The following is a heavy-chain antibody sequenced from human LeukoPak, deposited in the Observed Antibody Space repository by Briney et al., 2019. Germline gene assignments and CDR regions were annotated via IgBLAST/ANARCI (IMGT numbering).Heavy chain of an antibody. J-gene: IGHJ5*02. CDR1: GGSISSSSYY. CDR2: IYYSGST. CDR3: ARGSTVTAFDP. Sequence: TPSETLSLXCTVSGGSISSSSYYWVWIRQPPGKGLEWIGSIYYSGSTYYNPSLKSRVTISVDTSKNQFSLKLSSVTAADTAVYYCARGSTVTAFDPWGQGTLVTVSS. V-gene: IGHV4-39*01. D-gene: IGHD4-17*01.